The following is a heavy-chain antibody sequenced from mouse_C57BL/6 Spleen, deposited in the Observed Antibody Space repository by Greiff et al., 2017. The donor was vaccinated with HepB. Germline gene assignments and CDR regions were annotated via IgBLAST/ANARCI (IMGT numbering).Heavy chain of an antibody. CDR3: AGVDMEAMDY. D-gene: IGHD1-1*02. CDR1: GFTFSDYG. J-gene: IGHJ4*01. CDR2: ISSGSSTI. V-gene: IGHV5-17*01. Sequence: EVKLMESGGGLVKPGGSLKLSCAASGFTFSDYGMHWVRQAPEKGLEWVAYISSGSSTIYYADTVKGRFTISRDNAKNTLFLQMTSLRSEDTAMYYCAGVDMEAMDYWGQGTSVTVSS.